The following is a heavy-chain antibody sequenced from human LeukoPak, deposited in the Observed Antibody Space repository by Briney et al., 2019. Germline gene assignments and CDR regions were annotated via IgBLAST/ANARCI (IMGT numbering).Heavy chain of an antibody. J-gene: IGHJ3*02. D-gene: IGHD6-19*01. CDR2: IYSGGTR. V-gene: IGHV3-66*01. Sequence: GGSLRLSCAASAFTISSNYMTWVRQAPGKGLEWVSVIYSGGTRYYADSVTGRFTISRDNSNNTLYLQMNTLRAEDTAVYYCARLISVAGTGAFDIWGQGTMVTVSS. CDR3: ARLISVAGTGAFDI. CDR1: AFTISSNY.